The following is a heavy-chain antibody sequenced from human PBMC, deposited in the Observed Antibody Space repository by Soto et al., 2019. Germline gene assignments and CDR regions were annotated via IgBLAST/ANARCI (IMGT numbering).Heavy chain of an antibody. CDR3: AKATAPAGRHFLSRQYGGYREPFHY. Sequence: GGSLRLSCAASGFTFSSYAMSWVRQAPGKGLEWVSAISGSGGSTYYADSVKGRFTISRDNSKNRLYLQMNSLRAEDTAVYYCAKATAPAGRHFLSRQYGGYREPFHYWGQGTLVTVSS. V-gene: IGHV3-23*01. CDR1: GFTFSSYA. J-gene: IGHJ4*02. CDR2: ISGSGGST. D-gene: IGHD5-12*01.